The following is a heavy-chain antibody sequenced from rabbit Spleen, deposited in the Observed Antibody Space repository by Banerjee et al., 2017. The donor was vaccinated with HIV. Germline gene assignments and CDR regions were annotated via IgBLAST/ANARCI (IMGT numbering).Heavy chain of an antibody. CDR3: ARARDTYDDVGDYARLDL. CDR2: IDPVLGIT. CDR1: GFTLSSYY. D-gene: IGHD2-1*01. V-gene: IGHV1S7*01. Sequence: QLEESAGGLVQPGGSLKLSCKASGFTLSSYYMNWVRQAPGKGLEWIGYIDPVLGITYYANWVNGRFTISSHNAQNTLYLQLSSLTAADTATYFCARARDTYDDVGDYARLDLWGPGTLVTVS. J-gene: IGHJ3*01.